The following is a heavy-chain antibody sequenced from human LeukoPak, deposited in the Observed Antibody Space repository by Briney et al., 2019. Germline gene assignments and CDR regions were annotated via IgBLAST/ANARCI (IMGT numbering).Heavy chain of an antibody. D-gene: IGHD5-12*01. CDR1: GGSISSYY. Sequence: KPSETLSLTCTVSGGSISSYYWSWIRQPPRKGLEWIGYVYYSGGTYYNPSLKSRVTISVDTSKNQFSLKLSSVTAADTAVYYCASHSGGYAYWGQGTLVTVSS. J-gene: IGHJ4*02. CDR2: VYYSGGT. V-gene: IGHV4-59*12. CDR3: ASHSGGYAY.